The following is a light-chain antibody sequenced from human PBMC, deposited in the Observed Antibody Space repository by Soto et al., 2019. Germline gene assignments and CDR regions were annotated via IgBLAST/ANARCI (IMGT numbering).Light chain of an antibody. V-gene: IGLV2-14*01. CDR2: DVT. CDR1: SADVGGYKY. J-gene: IGLJ1*01. Sequence: QSALTQPASVSGSPGQSITISCTGTSADVGGYKYVSWLQQHPGKVPKLLIYDVTSRPSGVSNRFSGSKSGNTASLIISWLQAEDEADYYCISYTSSDTYVFGTGTKVTVL. CDR3: ISYTSSDTYV.